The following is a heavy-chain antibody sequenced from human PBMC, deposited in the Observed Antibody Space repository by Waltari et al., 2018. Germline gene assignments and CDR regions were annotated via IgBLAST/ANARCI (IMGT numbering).Heavy chain of an antibody. CDR2: INPSGGGT. CDR3: ARARYCSGATCYSGFEY. Sequence: QVQLVQSGAEVKKPGASVKVSCKTSGYTFTTYYVHWVRQAPGQGLEWMGIINPSGGGTSYAQKFQGRVTMTRDTSTTTVYMELSSLRSEDTAVYYCARARYCSGATCYSGFEYWGQGTLVTVSS. D-gene: IGHD2-15*01. V-gene: IGHV1-46*01. CDR1: GYTFTTYY. J-gene: IGHJ4*02.